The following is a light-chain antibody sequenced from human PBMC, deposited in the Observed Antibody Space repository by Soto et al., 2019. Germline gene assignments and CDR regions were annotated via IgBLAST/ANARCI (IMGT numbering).Light chain of an antibody. Sequence: QSVLTQPPSVSGAPGQRVNIACTGSNSNIGAGYDVHWYRQSPGTAPKLLLSGHSHRPSGVPDRFSGSKSGTSATLGITGLQTGDEADYYCGTWDSSLSAVVFGGGTKVTVL. V-gene: IGLV1-40*01. J-gene: IGLJ2*01. CDR2: GHS. CDR3: GTWDSSLSAVV. CDR1: NSNIGAGYD.